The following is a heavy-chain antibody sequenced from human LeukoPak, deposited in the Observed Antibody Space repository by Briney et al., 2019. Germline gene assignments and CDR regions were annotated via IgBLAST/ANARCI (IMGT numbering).Heavy chain of an antibody. Sequence: SQTLSLTCAISGDSVSSNSAAWNWIRQSPSSGLEWRGMTYLRSKWYNDYAVSVKSRITINPDTSKNQFSLQLNSVTPEDTAVYYCAREREGQNYYDSSGFGSFDYWGQGTLVTVSS. J-gene: IGHJ4*02. V-gene: IGHV6-1*01. CDR3: AREREGQNYYDSSGFGSFDY. D-gene: IGHD3-22*01. CDR1: GDSVSSNSAA. CDR2: TYLRSKWYN.